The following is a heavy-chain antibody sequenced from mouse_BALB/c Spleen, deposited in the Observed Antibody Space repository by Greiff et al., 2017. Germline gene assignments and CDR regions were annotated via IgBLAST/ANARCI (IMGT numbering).Heavy chain of an antibody. CDR1: GFTFSSYA. Sequence: EVQVVESGGGLVKPGGSLKLSCAASGFTFSSYAMSWVRQTPEKRLEWVASISSGGSTYYPDSVKGRFTISRDNARNILYLQMSSLMSEDTAMYYCASGVEYYGSVYYAMDYWGQGTSVTVSS. D-gene: IGHD1-1*01. J-gene: IGHJ4*01. CDR3: ASGVEYYGSVYYAMDY. CDR2: ISSGGST. V-gene: IGHV5-6-5*01.